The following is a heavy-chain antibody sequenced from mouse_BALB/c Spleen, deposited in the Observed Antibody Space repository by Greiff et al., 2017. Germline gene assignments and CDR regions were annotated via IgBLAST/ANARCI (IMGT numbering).Heavy chain of an antibody. V-gene: IGHV5-6-5*01. CDR3: AREGIYYGNNYAMDY. J-gene: IGHJ4*01. Sequence: VKLMESGGGLVKPGGSLKLSCAASGFTFSSYAMSWVRQTPEKRLEWVASISSGGSTYYPDSVKGRFTISRDNARNILYLQMSSLRSEDTAMYYCAREGIYYGNNYAMDYWGQGTSVTVSS. CDR2: ISSGGST. D-gene: IGHD2-1*01. CDR1: GFTFSSYA.